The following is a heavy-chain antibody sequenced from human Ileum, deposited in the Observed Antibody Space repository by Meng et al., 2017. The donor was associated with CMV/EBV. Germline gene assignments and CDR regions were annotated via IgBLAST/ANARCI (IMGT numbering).Heavy chain of an antibody. V-gene: IGHV4-39*06. CDR1: GGSISSSPYY. D-gene: IGHD5/OR15-5a*01. Sequence: RLQLREGGLGRVTPSETLSLACTACGGSISSSPYYWGGVRQPPGKGLEWIGLMRSSGSSFYSPSLRSRVTMSVDTSKNQFSLKVNSVTAADTAVYYCARDSSGVSGTFDSWGQGTLVTVSS. CDR3: ARDSSGVSGTFDS. J-gene: IGHJ4*02. CDR2: MRSSGSS.